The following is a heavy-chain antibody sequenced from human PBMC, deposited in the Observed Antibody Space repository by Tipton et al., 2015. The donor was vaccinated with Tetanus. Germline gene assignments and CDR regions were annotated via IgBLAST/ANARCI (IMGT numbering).Heavy chain of an antibody. D-gene: IGHD3-10*01. CDR3: ARGIMVRGVSRFDP. J-gene: IGHJ5*02. Sequence: PGLVKPSGTLSLTCTVSGDSISRSNWWSWVRQPPGKGLEWIGEIYHSGSTNYNPSLKSRVTISVDTSKNQFSLKLSSVTAADTAVYYCARGIMVRGVSRFDPWGQGTLVTVSS. V-gene: IGHV4-4*02. CDR1: GDSISRSNW. CDR2: IYHSGST.